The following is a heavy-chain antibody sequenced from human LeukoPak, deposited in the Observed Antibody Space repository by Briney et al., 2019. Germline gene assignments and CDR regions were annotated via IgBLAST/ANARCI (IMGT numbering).Heavy chain of an antibody. CDR2: ISHDGRNK. Sequence: GGSLRLSCAASRFTFSSYTIHCVRQAPGKGLEWVTLISHDGRNKNYADSVKGRFTISRDNSKKTLYLEVNSLRPEDTAVYYCARGSHQDYFGSMTYLFDYWGQGILVTVSS. CDR3: ARGSHQDYFGSMTYLFDY. J-gene: IGHJ4*02. CDR1: RFTFSSYT. V-gene: IGHV3-30*04. D-gene: IGHD3-10*01.